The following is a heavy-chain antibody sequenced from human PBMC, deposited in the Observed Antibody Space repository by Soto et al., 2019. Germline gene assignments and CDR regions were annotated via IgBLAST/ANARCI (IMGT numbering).Heavy chain of an antibody. CDR2: IGASGSST. Sequence: EVQLLESGGGLVQPGGSLRLSCAASGFTFSSYALTWVRQAPGKGLEWVSVIGASGSSTFHADSVKGRFTISRDNSKNTLFLQMNSLRAEDTAVYYCARESEDLTSNFDYWGQGTLVTVSS. V-gene: IGHV3-23*01. CDR3: ARESEDLTSNFDY. J-gene: IGHJ4*02. CDR1: GFTFSSYA.